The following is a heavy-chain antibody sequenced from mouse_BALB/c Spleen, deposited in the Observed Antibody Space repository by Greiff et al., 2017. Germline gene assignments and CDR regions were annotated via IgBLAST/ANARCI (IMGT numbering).Heavy chain of an antibody. V-gene: IGHV3-6*02. J-gene: IGHJ2*01. CDR1: GYSITSGYY. CDR3: AREVRRGYYFDY. D-gene: IGHD2-14*01. CDR2: ISYDGSN. Sequence: VQLQQSGPGLVKPSQSLSLTCSVTGYSITSGYYWNWIRQFPGNKLEWMGYISYDGSNNYNPSLKNRISITRDTSKNQFFLKLNSVTTEDTATYYCAREVRRGYYFDYWGQGTTLTVSS.